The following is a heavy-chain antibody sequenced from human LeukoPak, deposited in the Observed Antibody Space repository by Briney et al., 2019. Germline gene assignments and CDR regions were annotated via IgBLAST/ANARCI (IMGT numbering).Heavy chain of an antibody. CDR2: ISSSSSYI. Sequence: TGGSLRLSCAASGFTFSSYSMNWVRQAPGKGLEWVSSISSSSSYIYYADSVKGRFTISRDNAKNSLYLQMNSLRAEDTAVYYCAREEFYLYETAYVSNVEVWGPGTTVTVSS. CDR3: AREEFYLYETAYVSNVEV. CDR1: GFTFSSYS. J-gene: IGHJ6*02. V-gene: IGHV3-21*01. D-gene: IGHD5/OR15-5a*01.